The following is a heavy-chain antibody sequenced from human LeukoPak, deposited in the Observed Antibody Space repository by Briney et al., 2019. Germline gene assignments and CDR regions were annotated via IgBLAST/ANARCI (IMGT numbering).Heavy chain of an antibody. CDR1: GFTVSSNY. D-gene: IGHD6-13*01. Sequence: GGSLRLSCAASGFTVSSNYMSWVRQAPGKGLEWVSVIYSGGSTYYADSVKGRFTTSRDNSKNKLYLQMSSLRAEDTAVYYCARDALGIAAAGTEGDWGQGTLVTVSS. J-gene: IGHJ4*02. CDR3: ARDALGIAAAGTEGD. CDR2: IYSGGST. V-gene: IGHV3-53*01.